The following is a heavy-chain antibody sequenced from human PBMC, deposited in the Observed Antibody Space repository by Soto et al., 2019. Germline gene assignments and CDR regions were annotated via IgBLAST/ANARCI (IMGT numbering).Heavy chain of an antibody. V-gene: IGHV3-11*06. CDR1: GFTFSDYY. J-gene: IGHJ3*02. D-gene: IGHD3-10*01. Sequence: GGSLRLSCAASGFTFSDYYMSWIRQAPGKGLEWVSYISSSSSYTNYADSMKGRFTISRDNAKNSLYLQMNSLRAEDTAVYYCARVVGDPGAFDIWGQGTMVTVSS. CDR2: ISSSSSYT. CDR3: ARVVGDPGAFDI.